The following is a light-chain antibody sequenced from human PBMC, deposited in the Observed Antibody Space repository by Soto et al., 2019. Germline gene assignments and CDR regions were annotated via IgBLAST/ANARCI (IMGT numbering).Light chain of an antibody. CDR3: SSYTTSRTLV. J-gene: IGLJ1*01. CDR1: SSDVGGYNY. Sequence: QSVLTQPASVSESPGQSITISCTGTSSDVGGYNYVSWYQQHPGKAPKLMIYEVISRPSGVSNRFSGSKSGNTASLTISGLQAEDEADYYCSSYTTSRTLVFGTATKVTVL. V-gene: IGLV2-14*01. CDR2: EVI.